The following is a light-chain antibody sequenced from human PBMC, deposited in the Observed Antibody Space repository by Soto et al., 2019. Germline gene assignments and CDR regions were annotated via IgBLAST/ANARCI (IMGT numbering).Light chain of an antibody. CDR1: QSLSSNY. CDR3: QQYGSSPWT. J-gene: IGKJ1*01. Sequence: EIVLTQSPVTLSLSPGERATLSCRASQSLSSNYLAWYQQKPGQAPRLLIYGASSRATGIPDRFSGSGSGTDFTLTISRLEPEDFAVYYCQQYGSSPWTFGQGTKVDIK. V-gene: IGKV3-20*01. CDR2: GAS.